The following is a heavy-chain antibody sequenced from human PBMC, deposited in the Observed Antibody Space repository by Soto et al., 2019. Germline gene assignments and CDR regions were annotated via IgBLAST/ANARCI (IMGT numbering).Heavy chain of an antibody. V-gene: IGHV5-51*01. CDR3: VCRDMRPGYVYIDY. CDR1: GYTFTKYW. Sequence: PGESLKISCQASGYTFTKYWVGWVRQMPGKGLEWMGIIYPDDSDTRYSPSFQGHVTISADKSISTAYLQWSSLKASDSATYYCVCRDMRPGYVYIDYWGQGPQLTVSS. J-gene: IGHJ4*02. D-gene: IGHD3-9*01. CDR2: IYPDDSDT.